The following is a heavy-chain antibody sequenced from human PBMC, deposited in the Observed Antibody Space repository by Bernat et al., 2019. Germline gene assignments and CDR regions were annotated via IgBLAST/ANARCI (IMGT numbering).Heavy chain of an antibody. CDR3: ARRSSDYDSSGPPIGFAP. J-gene: IGHJ5*02. Sequence: QVQLQQWGAGLLKPSETLSLTCAVYGGSFSGYYWSWIRQPPGKGLEWIGEINHSGSTNYNPSLKSRVTISVDTSKNQFSLRLTSVTAADTAVYYCARRSSDYDSSGPPIGFAPWGQGTLVTVPS. D-gene: IGHD3-22*01. CDR1: GGSFSGYY. CDR2: INHSGST. V-gene: IGHV4-34*01.